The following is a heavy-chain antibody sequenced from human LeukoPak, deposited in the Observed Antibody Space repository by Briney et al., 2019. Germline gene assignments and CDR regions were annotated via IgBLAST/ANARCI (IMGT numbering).Heavy chain of an antibody. Sequence: PSETLSLTCTVSSGSISSSSYYWGWIRQPPGKGLEWIGSIYYSGSTYYNPSLKSRVTISVDTSKNQFSLKLSSVTAADTAVYYCARHEVDILTGYYLNWFDPWGQGTLVTVSS. CDR1: SGSISSSSYY. V-gene: IGHV4-39*01. CDR2: IYYSGST. CDR3: ARHEVDILTGYYLNWFDP. D-gene: IGHD3-9*01. J-gene: IGHJ5*02.